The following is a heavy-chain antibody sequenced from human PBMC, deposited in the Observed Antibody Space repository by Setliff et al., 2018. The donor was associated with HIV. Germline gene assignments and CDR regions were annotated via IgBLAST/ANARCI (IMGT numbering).Heavy chain of an antibody. D-gene: IGHD3-22*01. CDR1: GFTFSSYG. CDR2: IWYDGSKK. J-gene: IGHJ4*02. CDR3: AKDHKGYYYDSSGYHYEGVDY. V-gene: IGHV3-33*06. Sequence: GGSLRLSCAASGFTFSSYGMNWVRQAPGKGLEWVAIIWYDGSKKYYADSVKGRFTMSRGNSKNTLYLQMNSLRAEDTAVYYCAKDHKGYYYDSSGYHYEGVDYWGQGTLVTVSS.